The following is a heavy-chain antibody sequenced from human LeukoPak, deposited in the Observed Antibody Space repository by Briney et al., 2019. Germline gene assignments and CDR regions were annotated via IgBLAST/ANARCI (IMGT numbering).Heavy chain of an antibody. CDR2: IFSSGST. Sequence: PSETLSLTCIVSGDLFSNYKWTWIRQSPGKGLDWVGHIFSSGSTNYNPSFKDRVTISIDTSRSQFSLKLSSVTAADTAVYYCARHDLGKPWGPYGMDVWGQGTTVTVSS. D-gene: IGHD3-16*01. J-gene: IGHJ6*02. V-gene: IGHV4-59*08. CDR1: GDLFSNYK. CDR3: ARHDLGKPWGPYGMDV.